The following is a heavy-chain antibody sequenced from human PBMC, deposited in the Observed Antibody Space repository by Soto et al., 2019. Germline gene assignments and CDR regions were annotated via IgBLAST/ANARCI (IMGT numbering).Heavy chain of an antibody. Sequence: SVKVSCKAPGYSFMASAVQWVRQARGQRLEWIGWIVVGSGNTNYAQKFQERVTITRDMSTNTAYMELSSLRSEDTALYYCAADPYCGGDCYFDYWGQGIMVTV. CDR1: GYSFMASA. V-gene: IGHV1-58*01. D-gene: IGHD2-21*02. CDR3: AADPYCGGDCYFDY. J-gene: IGHJ4*02. CDR2: IVVGSGNT.